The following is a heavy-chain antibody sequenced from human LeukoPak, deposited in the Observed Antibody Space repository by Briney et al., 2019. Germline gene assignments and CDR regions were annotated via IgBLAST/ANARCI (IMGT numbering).Heavy chain of an antibody. CDR2: IYYSGST. V-gene: IGHV4-39*01. J-gene: IGHJ4*02. CDR3: ARFDVAFSSSWRGFDY. CDR1: GGSISSSSYY. Sequence: SETQSLTCTVSGGSISSSSYYWGWIRQPPGKGLEWIGSIYYSGSTYYNPSLKSRVTISVDTSKNQFSLKLSSVTAADTAVYYCARFDVAFSSSWRGFDYWGQGTLVTVSS. D-gene: IGHD6-13*01.